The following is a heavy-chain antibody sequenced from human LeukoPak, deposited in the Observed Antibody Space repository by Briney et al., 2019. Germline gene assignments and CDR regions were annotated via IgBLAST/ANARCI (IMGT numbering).Heavy chain of an antibody. CDR3: ARNLAVTPGEDY. Sequence: PGGSLRLSCAASGFTVSSNCMSWVRQAPGKGLEWVSVIYSGGSTYYADSVKGRFTISRDNSKNTLYLQMNSLRAEDTAVYYCARNLAVTPGEDYWGQGTLVTVSS. D-gene: IGHD2-21*02. CDR2: IYSGGST. J-gene: IGHJ4*02. CDR1: GFTVSSNC. V-gene: IGHV3-53*01.